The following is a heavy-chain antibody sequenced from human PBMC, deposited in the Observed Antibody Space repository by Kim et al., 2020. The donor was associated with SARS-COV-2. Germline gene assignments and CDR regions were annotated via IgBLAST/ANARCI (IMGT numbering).Heavy chain of an antibody. Sequence: GGSLRLSCAASGFTFSSYGMHWVRQAPGKGLEWVAVISYDGSNKYYADSVKGRFTISRDNSKNTLYLQMNSLRAEDTAVYYCAKDLGTPLEWLSPHYYY. J-gene: IGHJ6*01. CDR1: GFTFSSYG. CDR3: AKDLGTPLEWLSPHYYY. V-gene: IGHV3-30*18. CDR2: ISYDGSNK. D-gene: IGHD3-3*01.